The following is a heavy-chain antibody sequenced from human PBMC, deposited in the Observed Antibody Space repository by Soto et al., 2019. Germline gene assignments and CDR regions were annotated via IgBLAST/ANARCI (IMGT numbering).Heavy chain of an antibody. Sequence: SQTLSLTCAISGDSVSGNSAAWNWIGQSPSRGLEWLGRTYYRSKWYNDYAVSVKSRITINPDTSKNQFSLQLNSVTPEDTAVYYCAREPNYFASFESWGLGTLVTVSS. CDR2: TYYRSKWYN. J-gene: IGHJ4*02. V-gene: IGHV6-1*01. CDR1: GDSVSGNSAA. CDR3: AREPNYFASFES. D-gene: IGHD4-4*01.